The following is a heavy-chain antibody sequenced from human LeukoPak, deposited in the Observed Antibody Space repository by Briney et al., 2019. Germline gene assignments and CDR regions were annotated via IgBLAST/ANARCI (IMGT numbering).Heavy chain of an antibody. J-gene: IGHJ4*02. CDR2: ISYDGSNK. V-gene: IGHV3-30*04. Sequence: GRSLRPSCAASGFTFSSYAMHWVRQAPGKGLEWVAVISYDGSNKYCADSVKGRFTISRDNSKNTLYLQMNSLRAEDTAVYYCARDWFHAIDYWGQGTLVTVSS. CDR1: GFTFSSYA. D-gene: IGHD2/OR15-2a*01. CDR3: ARDWFHAIDY.